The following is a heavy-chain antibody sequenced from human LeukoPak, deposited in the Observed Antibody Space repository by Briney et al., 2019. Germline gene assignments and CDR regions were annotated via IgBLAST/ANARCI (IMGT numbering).Heavy chain of an antibody. Sequence: GASVKVSCKASGYTFTSYGISWVRQAPGQGLEWMGRIIPILGIANYAQKFQGRVTITADKSTSTAYMELSSLRSEDTAVYYCARDLNERIQLSNWFDPWGQGTLVTVSS. CDR2: IIPILGIA. CDR3: ARDLNERIQLSNWFDP. CDR1: GYTFTSYG. J-gene: IGHJ5*02. V-gene: IGHV1-69*04. D-gene: IGHD5-18*01.